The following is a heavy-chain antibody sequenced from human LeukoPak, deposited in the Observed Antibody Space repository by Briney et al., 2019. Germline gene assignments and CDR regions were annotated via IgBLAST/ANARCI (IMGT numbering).Heavy chain of an antibody. V-gene: IGHV4-4*07. CDR3: ARECSSTSCYRAGDY. CDR1: GGSISSYY. CDR2: IYTSGST. Sequence: SETLSLTCPVSGGSISSYYWSWIRQPAGKGLEWIGRIYTSGSTNYNPSLKSRVTMSVDTSKNQFSLKLSSVTAADTAVYYCARECSSTSCYRAGDYWGQGTLVTVSS. J-gene: IGHJ4*02. D-gene: IGHD2-2*01.